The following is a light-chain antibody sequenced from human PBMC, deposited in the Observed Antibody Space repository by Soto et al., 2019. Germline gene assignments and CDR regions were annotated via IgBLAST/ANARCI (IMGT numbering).Light chain of an antibody. Sequence: IVPTQSPATLSVSPGERATLSCRASQAVGSNLAWYQQRPGQAPRLLIYDASTRATGIPHRFSGGGSGTEFTLTISSLQSDDFAVYYCQHFNKWPHMPAFGGGTKLAIK. J-gene: IGKJ4*01. V-gene: IGKV3-15*01. CDR3: QHFNKWPHMPA. CDR1: QAVGSN. CDR2: DAS.